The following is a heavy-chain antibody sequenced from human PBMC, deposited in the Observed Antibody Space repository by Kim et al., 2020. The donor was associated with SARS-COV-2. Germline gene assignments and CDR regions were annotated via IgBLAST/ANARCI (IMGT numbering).Heavy chain of an antibody. CDR1: GFTFSSYA. CDR2: ISSNGGST. CDR3: VKDSPDCTNGVCYFDY. Sequence: GGSLRLSCSASGFTFSSYAMHWVRQAPGKGLEYVSAISSNGGSTYYADSVKGRFTISRDNSKNTLYLQMSSLRAEDTAVYYCVKDSPDCTNGVCYFDYWGQGTLVTVSS. J-gene: IGHJ4*02. D-gene: IGHD2-8*01. V-gene: IGHV3-64D*06.